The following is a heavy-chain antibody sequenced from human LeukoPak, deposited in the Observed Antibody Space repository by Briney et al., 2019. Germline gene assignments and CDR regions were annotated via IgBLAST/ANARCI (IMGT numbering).Heavy chain of an antibody. CDR2: IIPIFGTA. Sequence: SVKVSCKASGGTFSSYAISWVRQAPGQGLEWMGGIIPIFGTANYAQKFQGRVTITADESTSTAYMELSSLRSEDTAVYYCARGSRSYDSSGGDFDYWGQGTLVTVSS. V-gene: IGHV1-69*13. J-gene: IGHJ4*02. CDR3: ARGSRSYDSSGGDFDY. CDR1: GGTFSSYA. D-gene: IGHD3-22*01.